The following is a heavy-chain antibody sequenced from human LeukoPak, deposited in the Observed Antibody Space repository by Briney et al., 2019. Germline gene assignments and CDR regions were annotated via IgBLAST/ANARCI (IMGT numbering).Heavy chain of an antibody. D-gene: IGHD6-13*01. Sequence: SETLSLTCSVSGGSISSSSYFWGWIRQPPEKGLEWIGSIYYSGSTYYNPSLKSRVAISIDTSKNQFSLKLISVTAADTAVYYCARDDYSGSYYDNDAFDIWGQGTRVTVSS. CDR2: IYYSGST. V-gene: IGHV4-39*02. J-gene: IGHJ3*02. CDR3: ARDDYSGSYYDNDAFDI. CDR1: GGSISSSSYF.